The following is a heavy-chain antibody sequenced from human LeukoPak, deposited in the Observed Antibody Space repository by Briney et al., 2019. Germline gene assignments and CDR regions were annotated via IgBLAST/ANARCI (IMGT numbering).Heavy chain of an antibody. J-gene: IGHJ6*02. Sequence: ASVKVSCKVSGYTLTELSMHWVRQAPGKGLEWKGGFDPEDGETIYAQKFQGRVTMTEDTSTDTAYMELSSLRSEDTAVYYCATVYDFWSGLGRGAHHYGMDVWGQGTTVTVSS. V-gene: IGHV1-24*01. CDR1: GYTLTELS. CDR2: FDPEDGET. CDR3: ATVYDFWSGLGRGAHHYGMDV. D-gene: IGHD3-3*01.